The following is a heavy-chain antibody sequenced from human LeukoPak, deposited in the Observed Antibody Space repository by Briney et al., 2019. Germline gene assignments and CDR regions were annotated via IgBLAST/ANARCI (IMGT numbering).Heavy chain of an antibody. J-gene: IGHJ5*02. CDR3: ARASSTNRGFDP. D-gene: IGHD2-2*01. V-gene: IGHV1-69*05. CDR2: IIPIFGTA. Sequence: GASVKVSCKASGYTFTSYGISWVRQAPGQGLEWMGGIIPIFGTANYAQKFQGRVTITTDESTSTAYMELSSLRSEDTAVYYCARASSTNRGFDPWGQGTLVTVSS. CDR1: GYTFTSYG.